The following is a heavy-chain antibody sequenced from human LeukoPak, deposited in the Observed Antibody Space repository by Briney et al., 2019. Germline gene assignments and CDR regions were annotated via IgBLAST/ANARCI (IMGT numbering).Heavy chain of an antibody. CDR1: GYTFTGYY. J-gene: IGHJ3*02. Sequence: ASVKVSCKASGYTFTGYYMHWVRQAPGQGLEWMGWINPSGGSTSYAQKFQGRVTMTRDMSTSTVYMELSSLRSEDTAVYYCARGYDYVWGSYREVVNAFDIWGQGTMVTVSS. D-gene: IGHD3-16*02. V-gene: IGHV1-46*01. CDR3: ARGYDYVWGSYREVVNAFDI. CDR2: INPSGGST.